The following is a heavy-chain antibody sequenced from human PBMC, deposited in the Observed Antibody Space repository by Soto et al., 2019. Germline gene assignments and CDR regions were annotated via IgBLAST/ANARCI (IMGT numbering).Heavy chain of an antibody. D-gene: IGHD2-21*02. V-gene: IGHV3-48*03. CDR1: GFAFSNYE. CDR2: ISLSGSTI. CDR3: ARASGGHSGWGHWSDP. J-gene: IGHJ5*02. Sequence: GGSLRLSCAASGFAFSNYEMNWVRQAPGKGLEWVSYISLSGSTIYYADSVKGRFTISRDDAKDSLYLEMDSLTATDTAVYYCARASGGHSGWGHWSDPWGQGTLVTVSS.